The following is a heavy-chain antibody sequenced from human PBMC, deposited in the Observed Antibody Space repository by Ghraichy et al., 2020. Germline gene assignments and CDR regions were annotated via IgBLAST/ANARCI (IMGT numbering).Heavy chain of an antibody. CDR2: ISSVGDKI. CDR3: ARVRMGRGDCTRTRRLRFDYGVYD. CDR1: QFTFSSYK. J-gene: IGHJ6*02. Sequence: LSLTCAASQFTFSSYKMNWVRPAPGKGLEWVASISSVGDKIYYADSLKGRFSISRDNGKNSDYLQMNSLRVEDTAVYYCARVRMGRGDCTRTRRLRFDYGVYDWGQGTTVTVS. V-gene: IGHV3-21*06. D-gene: IGHD2-21*02.